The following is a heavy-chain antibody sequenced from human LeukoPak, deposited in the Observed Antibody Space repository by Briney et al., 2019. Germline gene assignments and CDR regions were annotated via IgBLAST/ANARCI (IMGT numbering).Heavy chain of an antibody. CDR1: GFTFSSYA. V-gene: IGHV3-30-3*01. CDR3: ASGGPFDY. J-gene: IGHJ4*02. Sequence: GGSLRLSCAASGFTFSSYAMHWVRQAPGKGLEWVAVISYDGSNKYHADSVKGRFTISRDNSKNTLYLQMNSLRAEDTAVYYCASGGPFDYWGQGTLVTVSS. D-gene: IGHD3-10*01. CDR2: ISYDGSNK.